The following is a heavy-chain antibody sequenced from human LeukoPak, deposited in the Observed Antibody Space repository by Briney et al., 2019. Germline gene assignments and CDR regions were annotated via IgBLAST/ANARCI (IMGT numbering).Heavy chain of an antibody. CDR2: IYYSGST. Sequence: SQTLSLTCTVSGGSFSSGGYYWNWIRQHPGKGLEWIGYIYYSGSTNYNPSLKSRVTISVDTSKNQFSLKLSSVTAADTAVYYCARHSEDIVVVVAAAAFDIWGQGTMVTVSS. D-gene: IGHD2-15*01. CDR1: GGSFSSGGYY. J-gene: IGHJ3*02. V-gene: IGHV4-31*03. CDR3: ARHSEDIVVVVAAAAFDI.